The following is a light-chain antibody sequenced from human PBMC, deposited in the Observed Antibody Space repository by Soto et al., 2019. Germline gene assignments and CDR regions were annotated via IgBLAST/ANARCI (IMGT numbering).Light chain of an antibody. CDR1: QSISSW. CDR2: KAS. V-gene: IGKV1-5*03. CDR3: QQNNRPPGT. J-gene: IGKJ1*01. Sequence: DIQMTQSPSTLSASVGDRVTITCRASQSISSWLAWYQQKPGKAPKLLIYKASSLESGVPSRFSGSGSGTEITLHIRRLPPDDFSNYYLQQNNRPPGTFGPGDKVEIK.